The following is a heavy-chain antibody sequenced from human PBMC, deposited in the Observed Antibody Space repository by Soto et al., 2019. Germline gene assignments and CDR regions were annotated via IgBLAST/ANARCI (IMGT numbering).Heavy chain of an antibody. Sequence: GASVKVSCKASGGTFSSYAISWVRQAPGQGLEWMGGIIPIFGTANYAQKFQGRVTITADESTSTAYMELSSLRSEDTAVYYCARGPAYCGGDCYPSPYYGMDVWGQGTTVTVSS. CDR2: IIPIFGTA. V-gene: IGHV1-69*13. D-gene: IGHD2-21*02. CDR1: GGTFSSYA. J-gene: IGHJ6*02. CDR3: ARGPAYCGGDCYPSPYYGMDV.